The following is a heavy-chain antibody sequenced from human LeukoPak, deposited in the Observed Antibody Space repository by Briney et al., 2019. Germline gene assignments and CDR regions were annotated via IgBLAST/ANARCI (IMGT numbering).Heavy chain of an antibody. CDR1: GGSISSGGYY. CDR3: ARDPLGERWYDP. Sequence: SQTLSLTCTVSGGSISSGGYYWSWIRQHPGKGLEWIGYIYYSGSTYYNPSLKSRVTISVDTSKNQFSLKVNSVTAADTAVYYCARDPLGERWYDPRGQGTLVTVSS. J-gene: IGHJ5*02. V-gene: IGHV4-31*03. D-gene: IGHD3-16*01. CDR2: IYYSGST.